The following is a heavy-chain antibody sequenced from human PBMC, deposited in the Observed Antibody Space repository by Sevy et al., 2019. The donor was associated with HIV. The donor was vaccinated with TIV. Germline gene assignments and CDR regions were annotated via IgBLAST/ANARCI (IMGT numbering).Heavy chain of an antibody. D-gene: IGHD5-18*01. Sequence: GGSLRLSCGASGFSISTHAMNWVRQAPGRGLEWISGISATDGSTHYADSVKGRFTISRDNSKNTVHLQMNSLRAEDTALYYCAAGDTASLADLDFWGQGTLVTVSS. CDR1: GFSISTHA. J-gene: IGHJ4*02. CDR3: AAGDTASLADLDF. CDR2: ISATDGST. V-gene: IGHV3-23*01.